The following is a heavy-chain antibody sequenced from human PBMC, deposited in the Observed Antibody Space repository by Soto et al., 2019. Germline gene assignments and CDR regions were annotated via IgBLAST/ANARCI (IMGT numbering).Heavy chain of an antibody. CDR3: TRDRVAYCGGDCYTNYFQH. CDR2: IRSKAYGGTT. J-gene: IGHJ1*01. Sequence: GSLRLSCTASGFTFGDYAMSWVRQAPGKGLEWIGFIRSKAYGGTTEYAASVKGRFTISRDDSKSIAYLQMNSLKTEDTAVYYCTRDRVAYCGGDCYTNYFQHWGQGTLVTVSS. V-gene: IGHV3-49*04. CDR1: GFTFGDYA. D-gene: IGHD2-21*02.